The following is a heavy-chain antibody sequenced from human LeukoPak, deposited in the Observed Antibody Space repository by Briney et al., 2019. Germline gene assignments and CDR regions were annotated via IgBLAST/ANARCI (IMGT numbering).Heavy chain of an antibody. V-gene: IGHV4-59*02. J-gene: IGHJ3*02. CDR2: VYNSGST. Sequence: SETLSLTCTVSGGSVSSYYWSWVRQPPGEGLEWIAYVYNSGSTNYNPSLKSRVTISVDRSKNQFSLKMNSVTAADTAVYYCVRDWEGFNFDIWGQGTMVTVAS. D-gene: IGHD1-26*01. CDR3: VRDWEGFNFDI. CDR1: GGSVSSYY.